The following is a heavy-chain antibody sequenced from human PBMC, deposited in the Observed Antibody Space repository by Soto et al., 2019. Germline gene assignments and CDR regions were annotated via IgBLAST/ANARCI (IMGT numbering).Heavy chain of an antibody. CDR1: GYTFTSYY. J-gene: IGHJ6*02. V-gene: IGHV1-46*01. CDR3: ARDPVDTAMITIYYYYVMDV. CDR2: INPSGGST. Sequence: ASVKVSCKASGYTFTSYYMHWVRQAPGQGLEWMGIINPSGGSTSYAQKFQGRVTMTRDTSTSTVYMELSSLRSEDTAVYYCARDPVDTAMITIYYYYVMDVWGQRTTVTGSS. D-gene: IGHD5-18*01.